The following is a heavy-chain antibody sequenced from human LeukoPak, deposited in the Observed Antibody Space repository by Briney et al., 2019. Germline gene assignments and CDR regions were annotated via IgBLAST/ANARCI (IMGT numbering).Heavy chain of an antibody. CDR1: GESFSNYY. Sequence: SETLSLTCAVYGESFSNYYWNWIRQSPGKGLEWIGEIKYSGTTNYNPSLKSRVTISIDTSKSQFSLKLTSVTAADTAVYYCARLTPNLRGLYYYYYYMDVWGKGTTVTVSS. J-gene: IGHJ6*03. CDR2: IKYSGTT. V-gene: IGHV4-34*01. D-gene: IGHD4-17*01. CDR3: ARLTPNLRGLYYYYYYMDV.